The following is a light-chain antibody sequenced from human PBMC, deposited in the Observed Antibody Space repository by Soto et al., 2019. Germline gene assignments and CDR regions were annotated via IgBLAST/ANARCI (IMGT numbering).Light chain of an antibody. CDR2: GAS. Sequence: EIVLTQSPGTLSLSRGGGATVCCRASQSVSSHLAWYQQRPGQAPRLLIYGASSRATGIPDRFSGSGSGTDFTLTISRLEPEDFALYYCQQYGNSPPLTFGGGTKVDIK. V-gene: IGKV3-20*01. CDR3: QQYGNSPPLT. J-gene: IGKJ4*01. CDR1: QSVSSH.